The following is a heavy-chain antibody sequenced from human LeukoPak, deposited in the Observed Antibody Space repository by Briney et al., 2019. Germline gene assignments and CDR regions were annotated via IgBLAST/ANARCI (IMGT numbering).Heavy chain of an antibody. V-gene: IGHV1-24*01. CDR2: FDIEDEKR. CDR3: TTEYMTSAWRWGY. Sequence: ASVKVSCKVSGHILTELSVHWVRQAPGKGLEWLGGFDIEDEKRWYERKFRGRVTVTEDTSIDTAYMELSGLTSDDTAVYFCTTEYMTSAWRWGYWGQGTLVVVSS. J-gene: IGHJ4*02. D-gene: IGHD3-16*01. CDR1: GHILTELS.